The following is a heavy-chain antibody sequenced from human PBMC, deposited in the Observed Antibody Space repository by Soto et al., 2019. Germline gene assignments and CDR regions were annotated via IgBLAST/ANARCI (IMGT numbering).Heavy chain of an antibody. CDR2: ISSSSSYI. V-gene: IGHV3-21*01. Sequence: PGGSLRLSCAASGFTFSSYSMNWVRQAPGKGLEWVSSISSSSSYIYYADSVKGRFTISRDNAKNSLYLQMNSLRAEDTAVYYCARDRDRCGGSCLYYYYGMDVWGQGTTVTVSS. CDR3: ARDRDRCGGSCLYYYYGMDV. J-gene: IGHJ6*02. D-gene: IGHD2-15*01. CDR1: GFTFSSYS.